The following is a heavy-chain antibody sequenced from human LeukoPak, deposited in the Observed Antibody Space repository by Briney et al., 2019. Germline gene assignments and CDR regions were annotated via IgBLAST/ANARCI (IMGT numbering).Heavy chain of an antibody. V-gene: IGHV1-69*04. CDR3: ARSLAVAGTESAFDI. J-gene: IGHJ3*02. CDR2: IIPIFGIA. Sequence: SVKVSCKASGGTFSSYAISWVRQAPGQGLEWMGRIIPIFGIANYAQKFQGRVTITAEKSTSTAYMELSSLRSEDTAVYYCARSLAVAGTESAFDIWGQGTMVTVSS. CDR1: GGTFSSYA. D-gene: IGHD6-19*01.